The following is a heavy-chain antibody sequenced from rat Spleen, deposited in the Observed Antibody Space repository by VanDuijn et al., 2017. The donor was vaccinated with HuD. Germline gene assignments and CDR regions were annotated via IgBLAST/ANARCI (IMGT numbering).Heavy chain of an antibody. D-gene: IGHD1-11*01. V-gene: IGHV4-2*01. CDR2: INKDSRII. CDR1: GFNFNDYW. J-gene: IGHJ2*01. CDR3: VRGEEGVDY. Sequence: EVQLVESGGGLVQPGRSLKLSCAASGFNFNDYWMGWVRQAPGKGLEWIGEINKDSRIIKYNQSLKDKFTISRDNAQNTLYLQMSKLESGDTAVYYCVRGEEGVDYWGQGVMVTVSS.